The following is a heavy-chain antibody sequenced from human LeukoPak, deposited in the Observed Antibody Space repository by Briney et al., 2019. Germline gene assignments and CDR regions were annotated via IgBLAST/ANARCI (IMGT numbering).Heavy chain of an antibody. CDR2: ISSSGSTI. CDR3: ARDAYQPLLYPNYFDY. Sequence: GGSLRLSCAASGFTFSSYAMSWIRQAPGKGLEWVSYISSSGSTIYYADSVKGRFTISRDNAKNSLYLQMNSLRAEDTAVYYCARDAYQPLLYPNYFDYWGQGTLVTVSS. CDR1: GFTFSSYA. V-gene: IGHV3-11*01. D-gene: IGHD2-2*02. J-gene: IGHJ4*02.